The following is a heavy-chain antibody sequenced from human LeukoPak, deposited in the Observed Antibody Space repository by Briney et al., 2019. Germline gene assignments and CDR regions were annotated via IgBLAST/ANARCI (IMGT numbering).Heavy chain of an antibody. CDR3: AKDDRWLQFCC. CDR2: IIPSGHTT. V-gene: IGHV3-23*01. CDR1: GFTPSSHG. D-gene: IGHD5-24*01. Sequence: GGSLRLSCVAAGFTPSSHGMNWGRQAPGKGLGWVSGIIPSGHTTYYADSVRGPFTTSRDTSRNTVYLQMNSLRAEDTAVYYCAKDDRWLQFCCWGQGTLVTVSA. J-gene: IGHJ4*02.